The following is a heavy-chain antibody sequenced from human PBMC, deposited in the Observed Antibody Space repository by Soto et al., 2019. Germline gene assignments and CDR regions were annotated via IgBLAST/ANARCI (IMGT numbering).Heavy chain of an antibody. CDR3: TRDLSGDPDC. V-gene: IGHV1-18*01. D-gene: IGHD4-17*01. Sequence: QAQLVQSGAEVKKPGASVKVSCETSGYRFTSYGISWVRQAPGQGLEWMGWISGYNGNADYAQKFQGRVTMTIDTPTSTVYMELRSLRSDDTAVYYCTRDLSGDPDCWGQGTLVTVSS. J-gene: IGHJ4*02. CDR1: GYRFTSYG. CDR2: ISGYNGNA.